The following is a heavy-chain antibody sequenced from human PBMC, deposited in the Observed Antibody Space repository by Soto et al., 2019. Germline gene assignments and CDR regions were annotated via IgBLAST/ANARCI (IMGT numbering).Heavy chain of an antibody. CDR1: GGTFSSYA. J-gene: IGHJ6*02. V-gene: IGHV1-69*12. Sequence: QVQLVQSGAEVKEPGSSVKVSCQASGGTFSSYALSWVRQAPGQGLEWMGGIIPLFRTPDYAQKFQGRVTITADESTSTAYMELSSLRSEDTAIYFCAGDNCRPQLGGNYYYITDVWGQGTTIAVSS. CDR2: IIPLFRTP. CDR3: AGDNCRPQLGGNYYYITDV. D-gene: IGHD1-1*01.